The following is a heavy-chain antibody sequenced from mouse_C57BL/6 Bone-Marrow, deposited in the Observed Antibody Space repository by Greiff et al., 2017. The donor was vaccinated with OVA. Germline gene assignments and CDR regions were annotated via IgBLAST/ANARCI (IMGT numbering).Heavy chain of an antibody. CDR2: IGPSDSYT. D-gene: IGHD1-1*02. CDR1: GYTFTSYW. J-gene: IGHJ2*01. Sequence: QVQLQQSGAELVMPGASVKLSCEASGYTFTSYWMHWVQQSPGQGLEWIGEIGPSDSYTNYNQKFKGKSTWTVDKSSSTAYMQLSSLTSEDAAVYYCARSVGYWGQGTTLTVSS. V-gene: IGHV1-69*01. CDR3: ARSVGY.